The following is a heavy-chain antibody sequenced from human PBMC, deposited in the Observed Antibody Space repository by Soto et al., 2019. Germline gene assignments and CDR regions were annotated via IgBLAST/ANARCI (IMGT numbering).Heavy chain of an antibody. J-gene: IGHJ4*02. D-gene: IGHD3-3*01. Sequence: QITLNESGPTVVKPAETLTLTCTFSGFSLTTSGVGVGWIRQSPGKAPEWLALIYWDDDKRYSASLKSRLTITKDTYKNQVFLTMASVDPADTATYYCAHRILRTVFGLVTTTAIYFDFWGQGTPVVVSS. V-gene: IGHV2-5*02. CDR2: IYWDDDK. CDR1: GFSLTTSGVG. CDR3: AHRILRTVFGLVTTTAIYFDF.